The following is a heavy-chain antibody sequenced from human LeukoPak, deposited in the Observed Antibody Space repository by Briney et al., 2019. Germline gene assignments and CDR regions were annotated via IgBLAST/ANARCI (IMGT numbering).Heavy chain of an antibody. CDR1: GYTFTSYG. J-gene: IGHJ4*02. CDR3: ARGLGGGWYYDSSGYWSPPDY. CDR2: ISAYNGNT. Sequence: ASVKVSCKASGYTFTSYGISWVRQAPGQGLEWMGWISAYNGNTNYAQKLQGRVTMTTDTSTSTAYMELRSLRSDDTAVYYCARGLGGGWYYDSSGYWSPPDYWGQGTLVTVSS. D-gene: IGHD3-22*01. V-gene: IGHV1-18*01.